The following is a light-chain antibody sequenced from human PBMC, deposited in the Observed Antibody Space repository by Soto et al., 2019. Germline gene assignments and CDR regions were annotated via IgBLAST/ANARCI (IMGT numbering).Light chain of an antibody. Sequence: QMTQSPSTLSASVGDRVTITCRASQSISTWLAWYQPKPGKAPKLLIYKASSLMNGVPSRFSGSGSGTEFTLTIYSLQPDDFASYYCQQYNGYPHTFGQGTKLEIK. CDR3: QQYNGYPHT. J-gene: IGKJ2*01. CDR1: QSISTW. V-gene: IGKV1-5*03. CDR2: KAS.